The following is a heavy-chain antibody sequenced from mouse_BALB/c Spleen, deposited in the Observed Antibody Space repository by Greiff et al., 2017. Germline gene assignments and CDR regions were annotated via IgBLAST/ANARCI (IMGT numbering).Heavy chain of an antibody. CDR1: GFSLTGYG. Sequence: QVQLQQSGPGLVQPSQRLSITCTVSGFSLTGYGVNWVRQPPGKGLEWLGMIWGDGSTDYNSALKSRLSISKDNSKSQVFLKMNSLQTDDTARYYCARGGPRYYFDYWGQGTTLTVSS. V-gene: IGHV2-6-7*01. J-gene: IGHJ2*01. CDR3: ARGGPRYYFDY. CDR2: IWGDGST. D-gene: IGHD2-10*02.